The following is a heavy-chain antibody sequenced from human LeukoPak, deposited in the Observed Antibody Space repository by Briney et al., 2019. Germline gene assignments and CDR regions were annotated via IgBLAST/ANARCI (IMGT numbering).Heavy chain of an antibody. CDR3: ARPTYYYDSSGYIDY. Sequence: PSQTLSLTCSVSGGSINNFYWTWIRQPAGKGLEWIGSIYYSGSTYYNPSLKSRVTISVDTSKNQFSLKLSSVTAADTAVYYCARPTYYYDSSGYIDYWGQGTLVTVSS. CDR1: GGSINNFY. CDR2: IYYSGST. J-gene: IGHJ4*02. D-gene: IGHD3-22*01. V-gene: IGHV4-59*05.